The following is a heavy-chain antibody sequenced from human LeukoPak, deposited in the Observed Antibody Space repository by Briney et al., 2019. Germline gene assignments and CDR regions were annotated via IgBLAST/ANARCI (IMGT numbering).Heavy chain of an antibody. V-gene: IGHV4-30-4*01. Sequence: SETLSLTCTVSGGSISSGDYYWSWIRQPPGKGLEWIGYIYYSGSTYYNPSLKSRVTISVDTSKNQFSLKLGSVTAADTAVYYCATYTYYYGSGSYSPVGYFDYWGQGTLVTVSS. CDR3: ATYTYYYGSGSYSPVGYFDY. J-gene: IGHJ4*02. CDR2: IYYSGST. CDR1: GGSISSGDYY. D-gene: IGHD3-10*01.